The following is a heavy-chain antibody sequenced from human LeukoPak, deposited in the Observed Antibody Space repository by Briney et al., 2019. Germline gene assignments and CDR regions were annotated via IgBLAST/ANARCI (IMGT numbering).Heavy chain of an antibody. CDR3: AKLSSHYGDYKVDP. J-gene: IGHJ5*02. CDR1: GYTFANYD. V-gene: IGHV1-8*01. D-gene: IGHD4-17*01. Sequence: ASVKVSCKASGYTFANYDINWVRQASGQGLEWMGWMNPHSGNTGYAQNFQGRVTMTRNTSISTAYMELRSLRSEDTAVYYCAKLSSHYGDYKVDPWGQGTLVTVSS. CDR2: MNPHSGNT.